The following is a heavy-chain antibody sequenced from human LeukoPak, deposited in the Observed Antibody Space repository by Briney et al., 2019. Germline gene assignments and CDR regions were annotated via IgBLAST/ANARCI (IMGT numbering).Heavy chain of an antibody. D-gene: IGHD3-22*01. CDR1: GYSFTSYW. J-gene: IGHJ4*02. CDR3: ARGDTYYYDSSGYLGYFDY. CDR2: IYPGDSDT. V-gene: IGHV5-51*01. Sequence: GESLKISCKGSGYSFTSYWIGWVRQMPGKGLEWMGIIYPGDSDTRYSPSFQGQVTISADKSISTAYLQWSSLKASDTAMYYCARGDTYYYDSSGYLGYFDYWGQGTLVTVSS.